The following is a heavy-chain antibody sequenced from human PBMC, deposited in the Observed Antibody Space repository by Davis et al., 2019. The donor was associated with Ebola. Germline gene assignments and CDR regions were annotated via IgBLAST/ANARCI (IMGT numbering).Heavy chain of an antibody. V-gene: IGHV4-39*01. Sequence: SETLSLTCTVSGGSISSGGYYWSWIRQPPGKGLEWMGSIFRTGATSYNPSLKSRVTISLDTSKDHFSLKLSSVTAADTAVYYCARQSSSSWGDYWGQGTLVTVSS. D-gene: IGHD6-6*01. CDR3: ARQSSSSWGDY. CDR1: GGSISSGGYY. J-gene: IGHJ4*02. CDR2: IFRTGAT.